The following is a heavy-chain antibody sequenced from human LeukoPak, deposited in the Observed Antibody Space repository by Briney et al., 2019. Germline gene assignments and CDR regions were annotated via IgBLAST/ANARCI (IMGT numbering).Heavy chain of an antibody. CDR3: ASTQLWLLDY. CDR1: GYTFTGLGLY. V-gene: IGHV1-18*04. J-gene: IGHJ4*02. Sequence: EASVKVSCKTSGYTFTGLGLYIHWVRQVPGQGLEWMGWISAYNGNTNYAQKLQGRVTMTTDTSTSTAYMELRSLRSDDTDVYYCASTQLWLLDYWGQGTLVTVSS. CDR2: ISAYNGNT. D-gene: IGHD5-18*01.